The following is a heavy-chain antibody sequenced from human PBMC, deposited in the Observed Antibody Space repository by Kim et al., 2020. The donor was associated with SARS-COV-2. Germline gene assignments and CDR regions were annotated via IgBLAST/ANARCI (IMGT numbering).Heavy chain of an antibody. J-gene: IGHJ4*02. CDR1: GFTVDDYA. CDR2: ISGDGGST. D-gene: IGHD3-10*01. V-gene: IGHV3-43*02. Sequence: GGSLRLSCAASGFTVDDYAMHWVRQAPGKGLEWVSLISGDGGSTYYADSVKGRFTIPRDNSKNSLYPQMNSLRTEDTALYYCAKDIGSYYYGSGAPVGYWGQGTLVAVSS. CDR3: AKDIGSYYYGSGAPVGY.